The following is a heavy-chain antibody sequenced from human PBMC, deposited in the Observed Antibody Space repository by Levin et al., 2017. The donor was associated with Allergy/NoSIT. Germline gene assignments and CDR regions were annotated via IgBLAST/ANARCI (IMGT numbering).Heavy chain of an antibody. CDR1: GFTFSSYS. V-gene: IGHV3-21*04. CDR3: AKASVVRTLNWFDP. CDR2: ISSSSSYI. D-gene: IGHD3-10*01. Sequence: GGSLRLSCAASGFTFSSYSMNWVRQAPGKGLEWVSSISSSSSYIYYADSVKGRFTISRDNSKNTLYLQMNSLRAEDTAVYYCAKASVVRTLNWFDPWGQGTLVTVSS. J-gene: IGHJ5*02.